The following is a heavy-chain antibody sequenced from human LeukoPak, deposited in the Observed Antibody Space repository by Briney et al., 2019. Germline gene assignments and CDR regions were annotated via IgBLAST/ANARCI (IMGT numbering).Heavy chain of an antibody. CDR2: ISYDGSNK. J-gene: IGHJ4*02. CDR1: GFTFGSYA. D-gene: IGHD3-3*01. V-gene: IGHV3-30-3*01. CDR3: AKDSGYYDFWSGYYDY. Sequence: LPGGSLRLSCAASGFTFGSYAMHWVRQAPGKGLEWVAVISYDGSNKYYADSVKGRFTISRDNSKNTLYLQMNSLRAEDTAVYYCAKDSGYYDFWSGYYDYWGQGTLVTVSS.